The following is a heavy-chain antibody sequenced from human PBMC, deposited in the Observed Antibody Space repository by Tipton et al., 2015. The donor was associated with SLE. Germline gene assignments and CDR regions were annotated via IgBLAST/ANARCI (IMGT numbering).Heavy chain of an antibody. V-gene: IGHV3-64*02. J-gene: IGHJ4*02. Sequence: SLRLSCAASGFTFSNYTMHWVRQAPGKGLEYVSAISSNGASTYYADSLKGRFTISRDVSKNTLSLQMGSLRAEDMAVYFCAREAYSRSSGDYFDYWGQGTLVTVSS. CDR1: GFTFSNYT. CDR2: ISSNGAST. D-gene: IGHD6-6*01. CDR3: AREAYSRSSGDYFDY.